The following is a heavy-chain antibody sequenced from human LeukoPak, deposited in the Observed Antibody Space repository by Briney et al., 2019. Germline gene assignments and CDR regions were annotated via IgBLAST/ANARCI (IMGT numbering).Heavy chain of an antibody. V-gene: IGHV3-30*04. Sequence: GGSLRLSCAASRFTFSSYAMHWVRQAPGKGLEWVAVISYDGSNKYYADSVKGRFTISRDNSKNTLYLQMNSLRAEDTAVYYCARVIGSGGYSGYERGYYYYGMDVWGQGTTVTVSS. J-gene: IGHJ6*02. CDR3: ARVIGSGGYSGYERGYYYYGMDV. CDR2: ISYDGSNK. D-gene: IGHD5-12*01. CDR1: RFTFSSYA.